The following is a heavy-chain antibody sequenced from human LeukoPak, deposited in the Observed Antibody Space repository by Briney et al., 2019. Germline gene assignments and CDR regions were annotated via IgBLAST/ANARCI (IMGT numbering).Heavy chain of an antibody. D-gene: IGHD6-13*01. J-gene: IGHJ4*02. CDR1: GGSASGYY. CDR2: INHSGSP. Sequence: PSETLSLTCAVDGGSASGYYWIWIRQPPGQGLAWIGEINHSGSPNYNTSLKSGLTIPVETSKIQFSLTLSPVTAADPAVYYCARVRYPGIAAAGTFDYWGQGTLVAVSS. V-gene: IGHV4-34*01. CDR3: ARVRYPGIAAAGTFDY.